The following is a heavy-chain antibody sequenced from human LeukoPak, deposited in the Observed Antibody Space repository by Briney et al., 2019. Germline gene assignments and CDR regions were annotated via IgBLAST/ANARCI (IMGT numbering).Heavy chain of an antibody. D-gene: IGHD6-19*01. V-gene: IGHV1-69*13. J-gene: IGHJ4*02. CDR1: GGTFSSYA. CDR3: ARGLSSGWYLAGYYFDY. CDR2: IIPIFGTA. Sequence: SVKVSCKASGGTFSSYAISWVRQAPGQGLEWMGGIIPIFGTANYAQKFQGRVTVTADESTSTAYMELSSLRSEDTAVYYCARGLSSGWYLAGYYFDYWGQGTLVTVSS.